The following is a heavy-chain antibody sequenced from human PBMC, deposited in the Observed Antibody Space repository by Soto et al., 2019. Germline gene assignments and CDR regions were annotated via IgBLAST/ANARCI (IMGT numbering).Heavy chain of an antibody. D-gene: IGHD6-6*01. CDR1: GGTFSSYA. CDR2: IIPIFGTA. CDR3: ARDQLVRRYYYYGMDV. J-gene: IGHJ6*02. V-gene: IGHV1-69*06. Sequence: SVKVSCKASGGTFSSYAISWVLQAPGQGLEWMGGIIPIFGTANYAQKFQGRVTITADKSTSTAYMELSSLRSEDTAVYYCARDQLVRRYYYYGMDVWGQGTTVTVSS.